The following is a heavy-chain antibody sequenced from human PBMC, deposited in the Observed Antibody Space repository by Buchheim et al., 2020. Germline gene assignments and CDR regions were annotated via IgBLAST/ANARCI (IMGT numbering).Heavy chain of an antibody. V-gene: IGHV3-30*18. Sequence: QVQLVESGGGVVQPGRSLRLSCAASGFTFSSYGMHWVRQAPGKGLEWVAVISYDGSNKYYADSVKGRFTISRDNSKNTLYLQMNSLRAEETAVYYCAKGGSTVTQYFDYWGQGTL. J-gene: IGHJ4*02. CDR1: GFTFSSYG. D-gene: IGHD4-17*01. CDR2: ISYDGSNK. CDR3: AKGGSTVTQYFDY.